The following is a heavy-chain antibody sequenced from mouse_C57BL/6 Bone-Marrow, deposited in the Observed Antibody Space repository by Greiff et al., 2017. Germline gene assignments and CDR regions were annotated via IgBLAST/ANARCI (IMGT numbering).Heavy chain of an antibody. V-gene: IGHV1-26*01. D-gene: IGHD1-1*01. CDR3: ARHYGSSEYFDV. Sequence: VQLQQSGPELVKPGASVKISCKASGYTFTDYYMNWVKQSHGKSLEWIGDINPNNGGTSYNQKFKGKATLTVDKSSSTAYMELRSLTSEDSAVYYYARHYGSSEYFDVWGTGTTVTVSS. CDR2: INPNNGGT. CDR1: GYTFTDYY. J-gene: IGHJ1*03.